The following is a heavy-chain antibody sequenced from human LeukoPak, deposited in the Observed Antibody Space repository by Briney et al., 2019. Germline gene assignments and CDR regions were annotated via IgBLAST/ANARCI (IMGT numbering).Heavy chain of an antibody. CDR3: ARDSISGSSSDF. CDR2: ISNSADTI. CDR1: GFTFSDYY. D-gene: IGHD1-26*01. J-gene: IGHJ4*02. Sequence: PGGSLRLSCAASGFTFSDYYMSWIHQAPGKGLEWVSYISNSADTIFYADSVKGRFTNSRDNAKNSLYLQMSSLRVEDTAVYYCARDSISGSSSDFWGQGTLVTVSS. V-gene: IGHV3-11*04.